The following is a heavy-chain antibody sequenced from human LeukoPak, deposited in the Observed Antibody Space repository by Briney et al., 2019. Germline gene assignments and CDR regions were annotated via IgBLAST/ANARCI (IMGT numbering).Heavy chain of an antibody. CDR2: IYPGDSDT. V-gene: IGHV5-51*01. J-gene: IGHJ6*02. CDR1: GYSFTSYR. Sequence: GESLKISCKGSGYSFTSYRIGWVRQMPGKGLEWMGIIYPGDSDTRYSPSFQGQVTISADKSISTAYLQWSSLKASDTAMYYCARHLYSGWYYYYGMDVWGQGTTVTVSS. CDR3: ARHLYSGWYYYYGMDV. D-gene: IGHD3-16*01.